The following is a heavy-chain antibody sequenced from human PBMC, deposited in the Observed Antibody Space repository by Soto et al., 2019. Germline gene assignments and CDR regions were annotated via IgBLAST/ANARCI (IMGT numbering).Heavy chain of an antibody. CDR2: ISGHNGNT. J-gene: IGHJ4*02. CDR1: GYSLTSYG. D-gene: IGHD3-22*01. Sequence: ASVKVSCKASGYSLTSYGISWVRQAPGQGPEWMGWISGHNGNTNHPQSLQGRVTMTTDTSGNTAYMELRSLRSDDTAVYYCARHRFNYYDDTVYYYFDYWGQGTLVTVSS. CDR3: ARHRFNYYDDTVYYYFDY. V-gene: IGHV1-18*04.